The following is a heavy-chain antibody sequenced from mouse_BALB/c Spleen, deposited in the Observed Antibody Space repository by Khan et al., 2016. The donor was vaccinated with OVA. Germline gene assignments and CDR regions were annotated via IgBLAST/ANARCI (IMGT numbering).Heavy chain of an antibody. J-gene: IGHJ3*01. V-gene: IGHV1S81*02. CDR3: TRSGYGTFAY. Sequence: QVQLQQSGAELVKPGASVKLSCKASGYTFTSYYMYWVKQRPGQGLEWIGEINPNNGDTNFNEKFKSKATLTVDKSSSTAYMQLSSLTSEDSAVSYCTRSGYGTFAYWGQGTLVTVSA. CDR1: GYTFTSYY. D-gene: IGHD2-1*01. CDR2: INPNNGDT.